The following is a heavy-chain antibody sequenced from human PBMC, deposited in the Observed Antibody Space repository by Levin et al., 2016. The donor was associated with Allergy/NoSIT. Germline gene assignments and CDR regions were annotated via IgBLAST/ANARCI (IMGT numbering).Heavy chain of an antibody. Sequence: GESLKISCAASGFTFNSYAMHWVRQAPGKGLEWVAVISYDGSTKYYADSVKGRFTISRDNSKNTLYLQMNSLRAEDTAVYYCAKDRLGGLGKGSFDYWGQGTLVTVSS. V-gene: IGHV3-30*04. D-gene: IGHD5-12*01. CDR2: ISYDGSTK. CDR1: GFTFNSYA. J-gene: IGHJ4*02. CDR3: AKDRLGGLGKGSFDY.